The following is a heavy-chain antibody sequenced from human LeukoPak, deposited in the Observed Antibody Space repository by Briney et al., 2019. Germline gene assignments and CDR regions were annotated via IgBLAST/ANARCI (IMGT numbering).Heavy chain of an antibody. Sequence: PGGSLRLSCAASGFTFSSYSMNWVRQAPGKGPEWVSYISYSSNTKYYADSVKGRFTISRDNAKNSLYLQMNSLRAEDTAVYYCARINVDDLGGTPNDFWGQGTLVTVSS. CDR3: ARINVDDLGGTPNDF. CDR1: GFTFSSYS. CDR2: ISYSSNTK. V-gene: IGHV3-48*04. J-gene: IGHJ4*02. D-gene: IGHD1/OR15-1a*01.